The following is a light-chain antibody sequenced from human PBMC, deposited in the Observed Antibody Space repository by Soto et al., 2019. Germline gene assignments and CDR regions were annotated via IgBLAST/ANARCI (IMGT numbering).Light chain of an antibody. CDR2: GAF. CDR3: QPHSNWPQIT. V-gene: IGKV3-11*01. CDR1: PSVTHY. Sequence: ENVFTPTPAPPSLSPGGRATLLCRGSPSVTHYLAWYQQIPGQPPRLLIYGAFNRAAGIPARFSASGSGTDFTLTISRLEPEDFAFYYCQPHSNWPQITFCQGTRLEI. J-gene: IGKJ5*01.